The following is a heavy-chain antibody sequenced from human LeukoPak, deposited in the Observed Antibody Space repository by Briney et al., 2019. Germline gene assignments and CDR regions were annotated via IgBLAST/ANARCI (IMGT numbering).Heavy chain of an antibody. J-gene: IGHJ4*02. CDR1: GFTFSNYG. CDR3: AKGGKWDVTPFDY. CDR2: ISGGGGST. V-gene: IGHV3-23*01. Sequence: GGSLRLSCAASGFTFSNYGMNWVRQAPGKGLEWVSTISGGGGSTYYADSVKGRFTISRDNSKNTLYLQVNSLRAEDTAVYYCAKGGKWDVTPFDYWGQGTLVTVSS. D-gene: IGHD1-26*01.